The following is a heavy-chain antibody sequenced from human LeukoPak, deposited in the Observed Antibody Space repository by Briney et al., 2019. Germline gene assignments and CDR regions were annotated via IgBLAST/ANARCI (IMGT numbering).Heavy chain of an antibody. Sequence: PSETLSLTCTVSGGSISSSSYYWGWIRQPPGKGLEWIGSIYYSGSTYYNPSLKSRVTISVDTSKNQFSLKLSSVTAADTAVYYCARVLLWFGESNSNFDYWGQGTLVTVSS. V-gene: IGHV4-39*07. CDR2: IYYSGST. D-gene: IGHD3-10*01. CDR1: GGSISSSSYY. J-gene: IGHJ4*02. CDR3: ARVLLWFGESNSNFDY.